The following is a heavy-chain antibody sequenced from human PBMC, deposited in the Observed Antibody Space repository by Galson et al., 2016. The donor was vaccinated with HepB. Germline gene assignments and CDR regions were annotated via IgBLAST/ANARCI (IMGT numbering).Heavy chain of an antibody. Sequence: SLRLSCAASGFSFSIYAMHWVRQAPGKGLEYVSAISSNGDSTSYADSVEARFTISRDNSRNTLYLQMSSLRPEDTAVYYCVKASSGYSYGHFDSWGQGTLVTVSS. D-gene: IGHD5-18*01. J-gene: IGHJ4*02. CDR2: ISSNGDST. V-gene: IGHV3-64D*06. CDR3: VKASSGYSYGHFDS. CDR1: GFSFSIYA.